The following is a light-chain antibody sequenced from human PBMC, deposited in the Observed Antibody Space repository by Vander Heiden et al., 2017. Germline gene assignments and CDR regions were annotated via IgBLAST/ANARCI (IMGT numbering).Light chain of an antibody. V-gene: IGKV4-1*01. CDR3: QQYYSSPWT. CDR2: WAS. Sequence: DIVMTQSPDSLAVSLGERATINCKSSQSPFYAYNIQSRLAWYQQKPGQPPKLLIYWASTRQSGVPDRFSGSGSGTDFTLTISSLQAEDVAVYYCQQYYSSPWTFGQGTKVEIK. J-gene: IGKJ1*01. CDR1: QSPFYAYNIQSR.